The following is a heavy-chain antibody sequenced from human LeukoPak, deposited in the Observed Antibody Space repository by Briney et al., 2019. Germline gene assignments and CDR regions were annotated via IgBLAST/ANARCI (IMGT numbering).Heavy chain of an antibody. J-gene: IGHJ5*02. V-gene: IGHV4-30-2*01. Sequence: SQTLSLTCAVSGASISSGGYSWSWLRQPPGKGLEWIGYIYHSGSTYYNPSLKSRVTISVDRSKNQFSLKLSSVTAADTAVYYCARALVVPAAIYWFDPWGQGTLVTVSS. CDR3: ARALVVPAAIYWFDP. CDR2: IYHSGST. CDR1: GASISSGGYS. D-gene: IGHD2-2*01.